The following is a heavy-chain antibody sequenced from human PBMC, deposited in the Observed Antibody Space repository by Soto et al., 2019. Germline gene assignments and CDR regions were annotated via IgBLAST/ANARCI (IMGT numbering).Heavy chain of an antibody. Sequence: QVQLVQSGAEVKNPGASVKVSCKASGYTFTRYGIGWARQAPGQGLEWMGWINTYNGNTNYAQNVPGRVTLTTDTSTSTASMELRSLRSNDTAIYYCAMVDVYVTPSPQDVW. D-gene: IGHD3-16*01. CDR3: AMVDVYVTPSPQDV. CDR2: INTYNGNT. CDR1: GYTFTRYG. V-gene: IGHV1-18*01. J-gene: IGHJ6*01.